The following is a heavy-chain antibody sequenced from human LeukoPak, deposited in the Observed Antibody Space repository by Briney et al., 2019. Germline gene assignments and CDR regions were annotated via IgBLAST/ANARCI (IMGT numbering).Heavy chain of an antibody. CDR3: ARVCSSTSCPPDFYFFDN. Sequence: ASVKVSCKASGYTFTGYYMHWVRQAPGQGLEWMGWINPNSGVTNYAQKFQDRVTMTRDTSISTAYMELSRLRSDDTAVYYCARVCSSTSCPPDFYFFDNWGQGTLVTVS. V-gene: IGHV1-2*02. CDR1: GYTFTGYY. J-gene: IGHJ4*02. CDR2: INPNSGVT. D-gene: IGHD2-2*01.